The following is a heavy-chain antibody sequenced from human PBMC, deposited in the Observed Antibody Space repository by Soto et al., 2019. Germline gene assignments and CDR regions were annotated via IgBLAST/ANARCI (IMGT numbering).Heavy chain of an antibody. D-gene: IGHD3-3*01. V-gene: IGHV4-61*01. CDR1: GGSVSSGSYY. CDR3: ARETRYYDFWSGYPSDYYYGMDV. J-gene: IGHJ6*02. Sequence: QVQLQESGPGLVKPSETLSLTCTVSGGSVSSGSYYWSWIRQPPGKGLEWIGYIYYSGSTNYNPSLKSRVTSSVDTSKNQISLKLSSVTAADTAVYYCARETRYYDFWSGYPSDYYYGMDVWGQGTTVTVSS. CDR2: IYYSGST.